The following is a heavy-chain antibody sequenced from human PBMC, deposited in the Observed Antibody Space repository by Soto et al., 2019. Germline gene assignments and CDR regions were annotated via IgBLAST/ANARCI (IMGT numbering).Heavy chain of an antibody. D-gene: IGHD1-26*01. Sequence: PGGSLRLSCAPSAFTLSSYAISWVRQAPRKGLEWVSAISGSGGSTYYADSVKGRFTISRDNSKNTLYLQMNSLRAEDTAVYYCAKGGPRSGSYYYYYGMDVWGQGTTVTVSS. CDR3: AKGGPRSGSYYYYYGMDV. V-gene: IGHV3-23*01. CDR1: AFTLSSYA. CDR2: ISGSGGST. J-gene: IGHJ6*02.